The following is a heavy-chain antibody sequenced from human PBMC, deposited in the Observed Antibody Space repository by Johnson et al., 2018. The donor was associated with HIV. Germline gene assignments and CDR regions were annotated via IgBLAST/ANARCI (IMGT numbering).Heavy chain of an antibody. CDR3: ARDRVGATPFDM. V-gene: IGHV3-11*04. J-gene: IGHJ3*02. D-gene: IGHD1-26*01. CDR1: GFTFSDYY. Sequence: QVQLVESGGGLVKPGGSLRLSCAASGFTFSDYYMSWIRQAPGKGLEWVSCISSSGTTIYYADSMKGRFTISRDNAKNSLYLHMNSLRAEDTAVYYCARDRVGATPFDMWGQGTMVTVSS. CDR2: ISSSGTTI.